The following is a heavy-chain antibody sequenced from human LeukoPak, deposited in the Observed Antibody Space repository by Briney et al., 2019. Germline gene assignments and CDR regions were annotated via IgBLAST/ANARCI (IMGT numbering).Heavy chain of an antibody. CDR3: AGSLWVPAAMRNWFDP. Sequence: GGSLRLSCTASGFTFSSYGMHWVRQAPGKGLEWVAVIWYDGSNKYYADSVKGRFTISRDNSKNTLYLQMNSLRAEDTAVYYCAGSLWVPAAMRNWFDPWGQGTLVTVSS. CDR1: GFTFSSYG. D-gene: IGHD2-2*01. J-gene: IGHJ5*02. V-gene: IGHV3-30*02. CDR2: IWYDGSNK.